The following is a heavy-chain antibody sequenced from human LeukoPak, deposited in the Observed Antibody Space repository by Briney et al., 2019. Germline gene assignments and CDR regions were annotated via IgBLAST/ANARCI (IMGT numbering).Heavy chain of an antibody. CDR2: INHSGTT. J-gene: IGHJ4*02. Sequence: SETLSLTCTVYGGXFSAYYWSWIRQPPGKGLEWIGEINHSGTTNYNPSLESRVTISVDTSKNQFSLKLSSVTAADAAVYYCAEIAAAGTLFDYWGQGTLVTVSS. D-gene: IGHD6-13*01. CDR3: AEIAAAGTLFDY. V-gene: IGHV4-34*01. CDR1: GGXFSAYY.